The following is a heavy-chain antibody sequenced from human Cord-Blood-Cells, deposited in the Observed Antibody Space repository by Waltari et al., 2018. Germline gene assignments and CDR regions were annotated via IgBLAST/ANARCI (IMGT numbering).Heavy chain of an antibody. CDR3: ARGLRGDRDIVATIDY. D-gene: IGHD5-12*01. CDR1: GGSSSGYY. CDR2: INHSGST. Sequence: QVQLQQWGAGLLKPSETLSLTCAVYGGSSSGYYWSWIRQPPGKGLEWIGEINHSGSTNYNPSLKSRVTISVDTSKNQFSLKLSSVTAADTAVYYCARGLRGDRDIVATIDYWGQGTLVTVSS. J-gene: IGHJ4*02. V-gene: IGHV4-34*01.